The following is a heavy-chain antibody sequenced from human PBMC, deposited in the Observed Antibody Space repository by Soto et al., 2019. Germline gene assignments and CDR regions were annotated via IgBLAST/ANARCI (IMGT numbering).Heavy chain of an antibody. CDR2: IYYSGST. V-gene: IGHV4-59*01. D-gene: IGHD6-13*01. CDR3: ARDRIAAAGTGVYYYYGMDV. Sequence: KPSETLSLTCTVSGGSISSYYWSWIRQPPRKGLEWIGYIYYSGSTNYNPSLKSRVTISVDTSKNQFSLKLSSVTAADTAVYYCARDRIAAAGTGVYYYYGMDVWGQGTTVTVSS. CDR1: GGSISSYY. J-gene: IGHJ6*02.